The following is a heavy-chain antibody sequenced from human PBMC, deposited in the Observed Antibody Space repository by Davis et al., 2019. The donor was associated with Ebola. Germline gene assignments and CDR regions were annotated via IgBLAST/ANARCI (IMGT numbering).Heavy chain of an antibody. D-gene: IGHD1-26*01. CDR2: IYYSGSI. CDR3: ARKGSGSFFDY. V-gene: IGHV4-39*07. Sequence: PSETLSLTCTVSGVSISTNNYSWGWIRQPPGKGLEWIGSIYYSGSIYYNPSLKSRVTMSVDTSKNQFSLKLSSVTAADTAVYYCARKGSGSFFDYWGQGTLVTVSS. CDR1: GVSISTNNYS. J-gene: IGHJ4*02.